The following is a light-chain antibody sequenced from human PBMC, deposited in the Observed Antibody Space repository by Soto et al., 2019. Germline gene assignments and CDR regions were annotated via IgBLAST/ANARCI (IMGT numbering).Light chain of an antibody. Sequence: QYALTQPPSASGSPGQSVAISCTGTSSDVGGYNYVSWYQQHPGKAPKLMIYEVNKRPSGVPDRFSGSKSGNTASLTVSGLQAEDEADYYCSSYGGNNNLVFGGGTKLAVL. V-gene: IGLV2-8*01. J-gene: IGLJ2*01. CDR3: SSYGGNNNLV. CDR2: EVN. CDR1: SSDVGGYNY.